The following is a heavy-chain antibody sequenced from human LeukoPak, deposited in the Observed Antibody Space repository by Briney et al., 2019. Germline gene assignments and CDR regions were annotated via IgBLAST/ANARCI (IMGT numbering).Heavy chain of an antibody. J-gene: IGHJ4*02. CDR2: ISGSGGST. CDR3: AATYYDFWSGSSTIYFDY. D-gene: IGHD3-3*01. V-gene: IGHV3-23*01. CDR1: GFTFSSYA. Sequence: GGSLRLSCAASGFTFSSYAMSWVRQAPGKGLEWVSAISGSGGSTYYADSVKGRFTISRDNSKNTLYLQMNSPRAEDTAVYYCAATYYDFWSGSSTIYFDYWGQGTLVTVSS.